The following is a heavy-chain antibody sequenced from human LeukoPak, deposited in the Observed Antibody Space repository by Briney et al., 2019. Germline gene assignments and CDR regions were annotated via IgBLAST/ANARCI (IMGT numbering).Heavy chain of an antibody. J-gene: IGHJ4*02. D-gene: IGHD4-17*01. CDR3: ARHGDYGDYFDY. V-gene: IGHV4-59*01. Sequence: SETLSLTCTVSGGSISSYYWSWVRQPPGKGLEWIGYIYYSGSTNYNPSLKSRVTISVDTSKNQFSLKLSSVTAADTAVYYCARHGDYGDYFDYWGQGTLVTVSS. CDR1: GGSISSYY. CDR2: IYYSGST.